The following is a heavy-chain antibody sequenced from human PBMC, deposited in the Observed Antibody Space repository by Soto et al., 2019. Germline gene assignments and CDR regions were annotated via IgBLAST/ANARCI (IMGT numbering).Heavy chain of an antibody. CDR3: ARADIVVVPAAMEYYYYYGMDV. D-gene: IGHD2-2*01. V-gene: IGHV1-2*02. CDR2: INPNSGGT. CDR1: GYTFTGYY. Sequence: ASVKVSCKASGYTFTGYYMHWVRQAPGQGLEWMGWINPNSGGTNYAQKFQGRVTMTRDTSISTAYMELSRLRSDDTAVYYCARADIVVVPAAMEYYYYYGMDVWGQGTTVTVSS. J-gene: IGHJ6*02.